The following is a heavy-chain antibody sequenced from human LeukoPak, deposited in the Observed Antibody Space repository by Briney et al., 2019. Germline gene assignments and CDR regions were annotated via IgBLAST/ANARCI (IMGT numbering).Heavy chain of an antibody. J-gene: IGHJ6*02. CDR1: GFTFSSYA. V-gene: IGHV3-48*03. CDR2: ISSSGSTI. D-gene: IGHD2-15*01. Sequence: PGGSLRLSCAASGFTFSSYAMSWVRQAPGKGLEWVSAISSSGSTIYYADSVKGRFTISRDNAKNSLYLQMNSLRAEDTAVYYCARDARPYCSGGSCWLGGHYWYYYGMDVWGQGTTVTVSS. CDR3: ARDARPYCSGGSCWLGGHYWYYYGMDV.